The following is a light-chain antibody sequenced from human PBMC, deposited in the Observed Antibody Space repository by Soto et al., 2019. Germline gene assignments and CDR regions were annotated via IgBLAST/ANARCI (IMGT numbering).Light chain of an antibody. Sequence: EIVLTQSPGTLSLSPGEGATLSCSASQSVSTNFFAWYQQKPGQAPRLLIYGASTRATCIPDRFSGSGSGTDCPLTISRLETEDFAVYYCQQYGRTSWTFGQGTKVEIK. CDR1: QSVSTNF. CDR2: GAS. V-gene: IGKV3-20*01. CDR3: QQYGRTSWT. J-gene: IGKJ1*01.